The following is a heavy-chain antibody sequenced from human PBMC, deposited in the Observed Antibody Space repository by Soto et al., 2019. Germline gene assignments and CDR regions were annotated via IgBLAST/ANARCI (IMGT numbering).Heavy chain of an antibody. V-gene: IGHV3-11*06. CDR2: ISSSSTYT. Sequence: QMQVVESGGGLVKPGGSLRLSCAASGFNFSDYYMSWLRQAPGKGPEWLSYISSSSTYTNYADSVQGRFTISRDNAKNARYSQMNDLKAGDTTVYYCAIDHYEIWTGSGWFETWRKGSLVTVSS. CDR3: AIDHYEIWTGSGWFET. D-gene: IGHD3-9*01. J-gene: IGHJ5*02. CDR1: GFNFSDYY.